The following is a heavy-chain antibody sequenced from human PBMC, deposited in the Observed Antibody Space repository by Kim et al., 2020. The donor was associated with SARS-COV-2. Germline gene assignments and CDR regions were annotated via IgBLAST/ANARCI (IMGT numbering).Heavy chain of an antibody. CDR1: GFTFSSYG. J-gene: IGHJ5*02. D-gene: IGHD3-3*01. Sequence: GGSLRLSCAASGFTFSSYGMHWVRQAPGKGLEWVAVISFDGINKYYADSVKGRFTIPRDNSKNTLYLQMNSLRAEDTAVYYCAKDFFGLRTTSWFDPWGQGSLCTVS. CDR3: AKDFFGLRTTSWFDP. CDR2: ISFDGINK. V-gene: IGHV3-30*18.